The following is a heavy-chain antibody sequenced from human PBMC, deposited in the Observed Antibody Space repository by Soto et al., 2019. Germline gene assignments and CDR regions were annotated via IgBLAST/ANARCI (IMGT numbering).Heavy chain of an antibody. J-gene: IGHJ3*02. V-gene: IGHV3-30-3*01. CDR3: ARGRIAVAYDALDI. CDR1: GFTYSNYA. CDR2: ISDDGVKK. D-gene: IGHD6-19*01. Sequence: GGSLRLSCAASGFTYSNYAMHWIRQAPGRGLEWVAVISDDGVKKYYADSVKGRFTISRDNSKSTLFLQMTSLRAEDTAVYYCARGRIAVAYDALDIWGQGTMVTVSS.